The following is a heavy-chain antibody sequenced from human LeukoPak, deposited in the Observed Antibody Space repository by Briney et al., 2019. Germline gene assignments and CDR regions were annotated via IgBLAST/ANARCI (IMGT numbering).Heavy chain of an antibody. Sequence: PGGSLRLSCAASGFTFSSYALNWVRQAPGKGLEWVSSVRESGDSTYYADSVKGRFTISRDNSKSMVYLQMNSLRAEDTAIYYCAKSRVTYSASCDCWGQGTLVTVSS. J-gene: IGHJ4*02. CDR3: AKSRVTYSASCDC. V-gene: IGHV3-23*01. CDR1: GFTFSSYA. D-gene: IGHD3-10*01. CDR2: VRESGDST.